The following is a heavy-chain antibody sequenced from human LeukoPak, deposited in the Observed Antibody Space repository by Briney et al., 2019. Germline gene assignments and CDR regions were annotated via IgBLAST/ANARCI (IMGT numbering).Heavy chain of an antibody. Sequence: SETLSLTCTVSGGSISNYYWSWIRQPAGKGLEWIGRIYASGSTNYNPSLQSRVTISVDRSKNQFSLKLSSVTAANTAVYYCARMSNYYDSSGYYQSLDYWGQGTLVTVSS. CDR2: IYASGST. CDR3: ARMSNYYDSSGYYQSLDY. D-gene: IGHD3-22*01. J-gene: IGHJ4*02. CDR1: GGSISNYY. V-gene: IGHV4-4*07.